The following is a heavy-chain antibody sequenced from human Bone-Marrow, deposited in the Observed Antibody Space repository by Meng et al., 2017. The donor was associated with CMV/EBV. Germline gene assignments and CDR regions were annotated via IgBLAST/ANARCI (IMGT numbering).Heavy chain of an antibody. CDR1: GGTFSSYA. J-gene: IGHJ6*02. CDR3: ARDRLYGYGSGSILRYGMDV. CDR2: IIPIFGTA. Sequence: SVKVSCKASGGTFSSYAISWVRQAPGQGLEWMGGIIPIFGTANYAQKFQGRVTITTDESTSTAYMELSSLRSEDTAVYYCARDRLYGYGSGSILRYGMDVWGQGTTVTVSS. D-gene: IGHD3-10*01. V-gene: IGHV1-69*05.